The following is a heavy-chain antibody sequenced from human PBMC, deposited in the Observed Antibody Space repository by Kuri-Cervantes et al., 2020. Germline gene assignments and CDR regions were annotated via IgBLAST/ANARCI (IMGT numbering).Heavy chain of an antibody. V-gene: IGHV3-21*04. CDR1: GFTFSSYS. CDR3: AKDLYTSARKAIDY. D-gene: IGHD6-19*01. J-gene: IGHJ4*02. CDR2: ISSSSSYI. Sequence: GGSLRLSCVASGFTFSSYSMNWVRQAPGKGLEWVSSISSSSSYIYYADSVKGRFTISRDNAKNSLYLQMNSLRAEDTAVYYCAKDLYTSARKAIDYGGQGTLVTVSS.